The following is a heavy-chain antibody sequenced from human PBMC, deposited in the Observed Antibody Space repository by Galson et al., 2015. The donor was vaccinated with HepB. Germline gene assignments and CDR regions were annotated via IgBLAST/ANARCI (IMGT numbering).Heavy chain of an antibody. V-gene: IGHV3-30*02. CDR3: AKGHYDSSGYYYEGDFDY. CDR2: TRYDGSNK. J-gene: IGHJ4*02. D-gene: IGHD3-22*01. CDR1: GFTFSGYG. Sequence: SLRLSCAASGFTFSGYGMHWVRQAPGKGLEWVAFTRYDGSNKYYADSVKGRFTISRDNSKNTLYLQMNSLRAEDTAVYYCAKGHYDSSGYYYEGDFDYWGQGTLVTVSS.